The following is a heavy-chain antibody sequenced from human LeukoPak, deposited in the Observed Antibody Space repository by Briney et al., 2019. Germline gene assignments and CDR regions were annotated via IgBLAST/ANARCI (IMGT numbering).Heavy chain of an antibody. J-gene: IGHJ4*02. CDR1: GGSISSSSYY. CDR2: IYYSGST. Sequence: SETLSLTCTVSGGSISSSSYYWGWIRQPPGRGLEWIGSIYYSGSTYYNPSLKSRVTISVDTSKNQFSLKLSSVTAADTAVYYCARGSVLRHFNYWGQGTLVTVSS. D-gene: IGHD3-3*01. CDR3: ARGSVLRHFNY. V-gene: IGHV4-39*01.